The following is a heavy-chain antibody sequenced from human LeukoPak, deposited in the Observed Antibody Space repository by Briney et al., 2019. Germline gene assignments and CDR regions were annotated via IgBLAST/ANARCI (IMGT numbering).Heavy chain of an antibody. Sequence: GGSLRLSCAASGFTFSDYYMSWVRQAPGKGLEWISYMSSRGYPTYYAESVKGRFTISRDNAKNTLYLQMHNLRTDDTAVYFCARVGIALTSPFDYWGLGTLVAVSS. D-gene: IGHD1-1*01. J-gene: IGHJ4*02. V-gene: IGHV3-11*01. CDR3: ARVGIALTSPFDY. CDR1: GFTFSDYY. CDR2: MSSRGYPT.